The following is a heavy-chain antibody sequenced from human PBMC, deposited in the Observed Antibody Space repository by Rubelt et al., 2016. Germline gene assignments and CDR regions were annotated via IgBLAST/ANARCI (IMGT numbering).Heavy chain of an antibody. Sequence: EVQLVESGGGLVQPGGSLRLSCAASGFTFSSSSMNWVRQAPGKGLEWVSYISGNSGNIYYADSVKGRFTISRDNSKNTLYLQMNSLRAEDTAVYYCARARGYSSGFRDYYFDYWGQGTLVTVSS. D-gene: IGHD5-18*01. V-gene: IGHV3-48*01. CDR1: GFTFSSSS. CDR3: ARARGYSSGFRDYYFDY. CDR2: ISGNSGNI. J-gene: IGHJ4*02.